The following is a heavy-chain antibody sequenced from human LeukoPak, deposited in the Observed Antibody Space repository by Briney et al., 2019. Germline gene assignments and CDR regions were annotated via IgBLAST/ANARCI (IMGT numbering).Heavy chain of an antibody. J-gene: IGHJ4*02. Sequence: SETLSLTCAVSGGSISTYYWSWIRQPPGKGPEWIGDIDYSGSTNYNPSLKSRVTISEDTSKNQFSLKLTSVTAADTAVYYCARHREYYESSGYGTSFDYWGQGTLVTVSS. V-gene: IGHV4-59*08. CDR1: GGSISTYY. CDR2: IDYSGST. D-gene: IGHD3-22*01. CDR3: ARHREYYESSGYGTSFDY.